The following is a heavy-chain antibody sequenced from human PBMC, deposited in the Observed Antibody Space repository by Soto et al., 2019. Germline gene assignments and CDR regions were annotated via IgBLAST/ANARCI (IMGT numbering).Heavy chain of an antibody. Sequence: GASVKVSCKASGGTFSSYAISWVRQAPGQGLEWMGGIIPIFGTANYAQKLQGRVTITADESTSTAYMELSSLRSEDMAVYYCARECFRSSGYYYEWYYYYGMDVWGQGTTVTVSS. J-gene: IGHJ6*02. CDR1: GGTFSSYA. D-gene: IGHD3-22*01. V-gene: IGHV1-69*13. CDR2: IIPIFGTA. CDR3: ARECFRSSGYYYEWYYYYGMDV.